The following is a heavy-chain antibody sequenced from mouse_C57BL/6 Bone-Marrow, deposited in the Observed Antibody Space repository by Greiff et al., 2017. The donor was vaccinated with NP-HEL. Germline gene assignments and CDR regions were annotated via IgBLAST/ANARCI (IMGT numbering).Heavy chain of an antibody. CDR2: IYPGDGDT. CDR1: GYAFSSSW. Sequence: QVQLKESGPELVKPGASVKISCKASGYAFSSSWMNWVKQRPGKGLEWIGRIYPGDGDTNYNGKFKGKATLTADKSSSTAYMQLSSLTSEDSAVYVCARATTVVAPFAYWGQGTLVTVSA. V-gene: IGHV1-82*01. J-gene: IGHJ3*01. CDR3: ARATTVVAPFAY. D-gene: IGHD1-1*01.